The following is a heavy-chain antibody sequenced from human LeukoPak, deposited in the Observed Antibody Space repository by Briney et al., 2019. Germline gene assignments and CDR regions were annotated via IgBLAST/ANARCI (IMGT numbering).Heavy chain of an antibody. CDR3: ARGLNSGTYSLGY. CDR1: GDTFSSYA. CDR2: IIPIFGTA. V-gene: IGHV1-69*01. Sequence: SVKVSCKASGDTFSSYAISWVRQAPGQGLEWMGGIIPIFGTANYAQKFQGRVTITADESTSTAYMELSSLRSEDTAVYYCARGLNSGTYSLGYWGQGTLVTVSS. J-gene: IGHJ4*02. D-gene: IGHD1-26*01.